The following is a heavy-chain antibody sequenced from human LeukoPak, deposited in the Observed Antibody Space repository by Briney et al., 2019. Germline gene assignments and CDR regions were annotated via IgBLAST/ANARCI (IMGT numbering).Heavy chain of an antibody. J-gene: IGHJ4*02. V-gene: IGHV3-23*01. Sequence: GGSLRLSRAASGFTFSSYAMSWVRQAPGKGLEWVSAISGSGSSTYYADSVKGRFTMSRDNSKNTLSLQMNSLRAEDTAVYFCAKDTWMGATNLDDWGQGTLVTVSS. D-gene: IGHD1-26*01. CDR1: GFTFSSYA. CDR3: AKDTWMGATNLDD. CDR2: ISGSGSST.